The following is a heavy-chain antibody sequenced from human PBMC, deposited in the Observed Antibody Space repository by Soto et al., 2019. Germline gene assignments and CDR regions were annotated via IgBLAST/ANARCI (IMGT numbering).Heavy chain of an antibody. V-gene: IGHV3-30-3*01. J-gene: IGHJ4*02. CDR1: GFTFSSYA. CDR3: ARIYSYGYPFDY. CDR2: ISYDGSNK. Sequence: QVQLVESGGGVVQPGRSLRLSCAASGFTFSSYAMHWVRQAPGKGLEWVAVISYDGSNKYYADYVKGRFTISRDNSQNTLYLQMNSLRADDTAVYYCARIYSYGYPFDYWGQGTLVTVSS. D-gene: IGHD5-18*01.